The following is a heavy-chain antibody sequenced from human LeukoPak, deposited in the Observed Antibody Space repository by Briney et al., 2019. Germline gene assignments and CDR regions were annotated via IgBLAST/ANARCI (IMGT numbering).Heavy chain of an antibody. CDR3: AKWDGDLYYYYYMDV. Sequence: GGSLRLSCAASGSTFTFYAMSWVRQAPGKGLEWVSVINGSGGSTYYADSVKGRFTISRDNSKNTLYLQMDSLRAEDTAVYYCAKWDGDLYYYYYMDVWGKGTTVTVSS. CDR2: INGSGGST. D-gene: IGHD4-17*01. J-gene: IGHJ6*03. V-gene: IGHV3-23*01. CDR1: GSTFTFYA.